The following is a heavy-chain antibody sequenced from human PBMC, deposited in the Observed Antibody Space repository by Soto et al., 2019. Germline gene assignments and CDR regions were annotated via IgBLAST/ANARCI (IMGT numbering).Heavy chain of an antibody. J-gene: IGHJ6*02. D-gene: IGHD3-3*01. V-gene: IGHV3-23*01. CDR2: ISGSGGST. Sequence: PGGSLRLSCLASGFTFSSYAMSWVRQAPGKGLEWVSAISGSGGSTYYADSVKGRFTISRDNSKNTLYLQMTALRAEDTALYYCATFWNVYHWSGINVGGRGTTVPVSS. CDR3: ATFWNVYHWSGINV. CDR1: GFTFSSYA.